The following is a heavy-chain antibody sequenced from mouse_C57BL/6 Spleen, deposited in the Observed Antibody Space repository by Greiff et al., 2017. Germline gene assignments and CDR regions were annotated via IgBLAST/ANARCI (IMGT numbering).Heavy chain of an antibody. CDR1: GYTFTSYW. Sequence: QVQLQQPGTELVKPGASVKLSCKTSGYTFTSYWMHWVKQRPGQGLEWIGNINPSNGGTNYNEKFKSKATLTVDKSSSTAYMQLSSLTSEDSAVYYCARGDYYDWYFDVWGTGTTVTVSS. CDR3: ARGDYYDWYFDV. J-gene: IGHJ1*03. D-gene: IGHD1-1*01. CDR2: INPSNGGT. V-gene: IGHV1-53*01.